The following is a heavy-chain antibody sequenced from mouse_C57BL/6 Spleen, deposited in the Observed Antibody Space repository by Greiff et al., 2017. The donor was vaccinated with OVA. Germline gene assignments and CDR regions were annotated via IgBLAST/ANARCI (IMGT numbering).Heavy chain of an antibody. CDR3: ARSERYYYGSVDY. J-gene: IGHJ2*01. CDR1: GYTFTSYW. D-gene: IGHD1-1*01. V-gene: IGHV1-53*01. Sequence: VQLQQPGPELVKPGASVKLSCKASGYTFTSYWMHWVKQRPGQGLEWIGNINPSNGGTNYNEKFKSKATLTVDKSSSTAYMQLSSLTSEDSAVYYCARSERYYYGSVDYWGQGTTLTVSS. CDR2: INPSNGGT.